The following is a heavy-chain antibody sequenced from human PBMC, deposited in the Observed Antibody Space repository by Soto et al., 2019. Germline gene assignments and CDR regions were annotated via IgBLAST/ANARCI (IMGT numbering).Heavy chain of an antibody. CDR1: VFTFSSYG. CDR3: AKVEMVAPYPGGYYYYGMDV. Sequence: FKLSCAACVFTFSSYGMHWVSQAPGKGLEWVAVISYDGSNKYYADSVKGRFTISRDNSKNTLYLQMNSLRAEDTAVYYCAKVEMVAPYPGGYYYYGMDVWAQGTTVPVSS. J-gene: IGHJ6*02. V-gene: IGHV3-30*18. D-gene: IGHD2-15*01. CDR2: ISYDGSNK.